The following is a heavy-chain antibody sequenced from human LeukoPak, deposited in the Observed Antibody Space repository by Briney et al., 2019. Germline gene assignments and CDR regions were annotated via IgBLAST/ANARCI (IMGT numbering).Heavy chain of an antibody. CDR2: IIPIFGTA. D-gene: IGHD3-10*01. CDR3: ARGWAGYYYGSGSGLDIDY. J-gene: IGHJ4*02. CDR1: GGTFSSYA. Sequence: ASVKVSCKASGGTFSSYAISWVRQAPGQGLEWLGGIIPIFGTANYAQKFQGRVTITADESTSTAYMELSSLRSEDTAVYYCARGWAGYYYGSGSGLDIDYWGQGTLVTVSS. V-gene: IGHV1-69*13.